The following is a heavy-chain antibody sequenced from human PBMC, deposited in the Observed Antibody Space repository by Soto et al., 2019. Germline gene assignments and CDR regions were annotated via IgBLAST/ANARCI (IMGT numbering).Heavy chain of an antibody. J-gene: IGHJ4*02. CDR3: AIEVWGRGGYYLDS. CDR1: GGTFNSFG. V-gene: IGHV1-69*01. Sequence: QVHVVQSGAEVKKPGSSVKVTCKAFGGTFNSFGINWVRQAPGQGLEWMGGIIPAFGTTKYAQKFRDRVTLVADGSTTTSYMELSSLTSDDTAVYYCAIEVWGRGGYYLDSWGQGTLVTVSS. CDR2: IIPAFGTT. D-gene: IGHD7-27*01.